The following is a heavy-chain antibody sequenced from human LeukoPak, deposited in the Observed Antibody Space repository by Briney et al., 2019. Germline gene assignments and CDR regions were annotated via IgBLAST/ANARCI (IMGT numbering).Heavy chain of an antibody. CDR3: ARVLDYFDGFDF. CDR1: GGSISSYY. V-gene: IGHV4-59*01. Sequence: PSETLSLTCTVSGGSISSYYWSWIRQPPGKGLEWIGYIYNSGNVKYNPSLKSRVTISLDTSKNQFSLKLTSVTAADTAVYYCARVLDYFDGFDFWGQGTMVTVSS. D-gene: IGHD2/OR15-2a*01. J-gene: IGHJ3*01. CDR2: IYNSGNV.